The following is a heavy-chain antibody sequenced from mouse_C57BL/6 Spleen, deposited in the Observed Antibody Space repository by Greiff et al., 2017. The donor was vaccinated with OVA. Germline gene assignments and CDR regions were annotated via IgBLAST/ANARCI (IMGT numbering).Heavy chain of an antibody. J-gene: IGHJ4*01. Sequence: VQLQQPGAELVRPGSSVKLSCKASGYTFTSYWMHWVKQRPIQGLEWIGNIDPSDSETHYNQKFKDKATLTVDKSSSTAYMQLSSLTSEVSAVYCCARISSSGYAMDYWGQGTSVTVSS. CDR1: GYTFTSYW. D-gene: IGHD3-2*02. CDR3: ARISSSGYAMDY. CDR2: IDPSDSET. V-gene: IGHV1-52*01.